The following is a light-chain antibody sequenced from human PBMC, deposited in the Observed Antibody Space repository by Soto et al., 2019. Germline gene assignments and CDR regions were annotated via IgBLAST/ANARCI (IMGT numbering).Light chain of an antibody. CDR2: GTS. Sequence: EIVLTQSPGTLSLSPGERATLSCRASQSVSSSYLAWYQQKPGQAPRLLIYGTSIRATGIPDRFSGSGSGTDFTLTISRLEPEDFSVYYCQQYGSSPPMYTFGQGTKLEI. CDR3: QQYGSSPPMYT. CDR1: QSVSSSY. J-gene: IGKJ2*01. V-gene: IGKV3-20*01.